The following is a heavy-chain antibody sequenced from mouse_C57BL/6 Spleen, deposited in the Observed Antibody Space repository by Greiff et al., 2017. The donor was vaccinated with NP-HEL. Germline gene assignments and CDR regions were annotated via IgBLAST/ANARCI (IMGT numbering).Heavy chain of an antibody. CDR2: ISNLAYST. CDR3: ARREYDQAMDY. Sequence: EVKLVESGGGLVQPGGSLKLSCAASGFTFSDYGMAWVRQAPRKGPEWVALISNLAYSTYYADTVTGRFTISRENAKNTLYLEMSSLRSEDTAMYYCARREYDQAMDYWGQGTSVTVSS. D-gene: IGHD2-4*01. CDR1: GFTFSDYG. V-gene: IGHV5-15*04. J-gene: IGHJ4*01.